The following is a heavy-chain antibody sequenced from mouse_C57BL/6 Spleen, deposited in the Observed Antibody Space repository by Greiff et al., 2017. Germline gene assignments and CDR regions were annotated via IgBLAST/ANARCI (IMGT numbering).Heavy chain of an antibody. D-gene: IGHD1-1*01. V-gene: IGHV1-82*01. CDR2: IYPGDGDT. CDR1: GYAFSSSW. J-gene: IGHJ2*01. CDR3: ARSEDYYGSREDY. Sequence: VQRVESGPELVKPGASVKISCKASGYAFSSSWMNWVKQRPGQGLEWIGRIYPGDGDTNYNGKFKGKATLTADKSSSTAYMQLSSLTSEDSAVYFCARSEDYYGSREDYWGQGTTLTVSS.